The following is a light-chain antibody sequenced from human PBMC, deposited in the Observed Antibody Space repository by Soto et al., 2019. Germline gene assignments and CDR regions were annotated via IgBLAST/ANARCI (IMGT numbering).Light chain of an antibody. CDR1: SSDVGGYKY. CDR2: DVS. CDR3: DSYTSSSSYV. V-gene: IGLV2-14*01. Sequence: QSALTQPASVSGSPGQSITISCTGTSSDVGGYKYVSWYQQHPGKAPKLMIYDVSNRPSGVSDRFSGSKSGNTASLTISGLQSEDEADYYGDSYTSSSSYVFGTGTKLTVL. J-gene: IGLJ1*01.